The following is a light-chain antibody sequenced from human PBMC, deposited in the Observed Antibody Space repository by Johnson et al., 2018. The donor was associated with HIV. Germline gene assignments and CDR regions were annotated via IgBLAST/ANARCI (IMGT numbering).Light chain of an antibody. CDR3: GTWKSSLSAGGV. Sequence: QSVLTQPPSVSAAPGQKVTISCSGSTSNIGNNYISWYQQLPGTAPKLLIFKNNERPSGIPDRFSGSKSGTSATLGITGLQTGDEADYYCGTWKSSLSAGGVFGTGTKVTVL. V-gene: IGLV1-51*02. CDR1: TSNIGNNY. J-gene: IGLJ1*01. CDR2: KNN.